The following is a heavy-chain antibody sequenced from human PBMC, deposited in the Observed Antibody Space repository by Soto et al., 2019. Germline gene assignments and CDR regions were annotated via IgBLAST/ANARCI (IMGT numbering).Heavy chain of an antibody. CDR1: GFTFSTYW. CDR3: ARGVRYYYDSSGQKGAFDY. J-gene: IGHJ4*02. V-gene: IGHV3-7*01. CDR2: IKEEGSEK. Sequence: QPGGSLRLSCAASGFTFSTYWMSWVRQAPGQGLEWVANIKEEGSEKYYVDSVKGRFTISRDNAKNSLYLQMNSLRAEDTAVYYCARGVRYYYDSSGQKGAFDYWGQGTLVTVSS. D-gene: IGHD3-22*01.